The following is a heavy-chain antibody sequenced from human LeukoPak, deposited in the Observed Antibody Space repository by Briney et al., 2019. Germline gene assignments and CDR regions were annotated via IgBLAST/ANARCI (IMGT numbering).Heavy chain of an antibody. V-gene: IGHV4-59*12. J-gene: IGHJ4*02. CDR1: GGSISSYY. D-gene: IGHD2-15*01. CDR2: IYYSGST. Sequence: SETLSLTCTVSGGSISSYYWSWIRQPPGKGLEWIGYIYYSGSTNYNPSLKSRVTISVDTSKNQFSLKLSSVTAADTAVYYCARGLVGRDYWGQGTLVTVSS. CDR3: ARGLVGRDY.